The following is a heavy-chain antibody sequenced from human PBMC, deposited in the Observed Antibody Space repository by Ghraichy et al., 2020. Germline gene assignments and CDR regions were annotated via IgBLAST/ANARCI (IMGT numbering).Heavy chain of an antibody. CDR3: ARDGDSSSWYDPPGTSDY. CDR2: ISTSGSTR. D-gene: IGHD6-13*01. J-gene: IGHJ4*02. V-gene: IGHV3-11*01. Sequence: GGSLRLSCAASGFTFSDYYMSWIRQAPGKGLEWLSYISTSGSTRYYADSVKGRFIISRDNTKNSLYLQMNSLRAEDTAMYFCARDGDSSSWYDPPGTSDYWGQGTLVTVSS. CDR1: GFTFSDYY.